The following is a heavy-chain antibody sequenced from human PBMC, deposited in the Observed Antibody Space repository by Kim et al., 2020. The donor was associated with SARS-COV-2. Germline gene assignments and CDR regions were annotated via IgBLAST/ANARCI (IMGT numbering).Heavy chain of an antibody. Sequence: GGSLRLSCAASGFTFGDYAMHWVRQAPGKGLEWVSGISWNSGSIGYADSVKGRFTISRDNAKNSLYLQMNSLRAEDTALYYCAKDTYYYDSSGYYYPPLYYYYGMDVWGQGTTVTVSS. V-gene: IGHV3-9*01. CDR1: GFTFGDYA. J-gene: IGHJ6*02. CDR3: AKDTYYYDSSGYYYPPLYYYYGMDV. D-gene: IGHD3-22*01. CDR2: ISWNSGSI.